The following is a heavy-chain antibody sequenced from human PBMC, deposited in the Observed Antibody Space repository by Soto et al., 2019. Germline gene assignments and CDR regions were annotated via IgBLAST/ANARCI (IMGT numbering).Heavy chain of an antibody. CDR2: IHHSGST. CDR1: GGSISSGENF. J-gene: IGHJ4*02. Sequence: SETLSLTCTVSGGSISSGENFWNWIRQSPGKGLEWIGYIHHSGSTYYNPSLKSRLTISVDTSRNQISLKLNSVTAADTAVYYCARDTGTYPYYFDYWGQGTLVTVSS. V-gene: IGHV4-30-4*01. CDR3: ARDTGTYPYYFDY. D-gene: IGHD1-26*01.